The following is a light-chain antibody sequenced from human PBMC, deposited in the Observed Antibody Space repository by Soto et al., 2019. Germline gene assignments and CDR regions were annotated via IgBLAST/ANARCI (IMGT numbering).Light chain of an antibody. CDR2: GAS. CDR1: QSVSDN. J-gene: IGKJ2*01. V-gene: IGKV3-15*01. Sequence: EIVMTQSPATLSVSPGERATLSCRAGQSVSDNLAWYQQRPGQAPRLLFYGASTRATGVPVRFSASGSGTEFTLTISSLQSEDFAVYYCQHYGSSPPMYTFGQGTKLEIK. CDR3: QHYGSSPPMYT.